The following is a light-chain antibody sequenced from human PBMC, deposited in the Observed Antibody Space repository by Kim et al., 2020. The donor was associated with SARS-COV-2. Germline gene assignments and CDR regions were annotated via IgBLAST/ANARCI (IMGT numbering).Light chain of an antibody. V-gene: IGLV1-44*01. Sequence: QSVLTQPPSASGTPGQRVTISCSGSNSNTGSNTVNWYQQLPGTAPKLLIYTNDQRPSGVPDRFSGSKSGTSASLAISGLQSEDEADYYCATWDDSLNGRGVFGGGTQLTVL. J-gene: IGLJ3*02. CDR2: TND. CDR3: ATWDDSLNGRGV. CDR1: NSNTGSNT.